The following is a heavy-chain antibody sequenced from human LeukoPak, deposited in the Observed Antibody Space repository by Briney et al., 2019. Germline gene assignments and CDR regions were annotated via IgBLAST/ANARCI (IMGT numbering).Heavy chain of an antibody. CDR1: GGSISSGGYY. V-gene: IGHV4-39*07. Sequence: PSQTLSLTCTVSGGSISSGGYYWGWIRQPPGKGLEWIGSIYYSGSTYYNPSLKSRVTISVDTSKNQFSLKLSSVTAADTAVYYCARIQWLVRGDWFDPWGQGTLVTVSS. CDR3: ARIQWLVRGDWFDP. D-gene: IGHD6-19*01. CDR2: IYYSGST. J-gene: IGHJ5*02.